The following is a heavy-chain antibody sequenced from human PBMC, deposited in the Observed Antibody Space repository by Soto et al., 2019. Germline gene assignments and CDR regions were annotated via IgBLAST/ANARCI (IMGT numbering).Heavy chain of an antibody. J-gene: IGHJ6*02. D-gene: IGHD3-3*01. CDR2: IIPIFGTA. V-gene: IGHV1-69*06. Sequence: QVQLVQSGAEVKKPGSSVKVSCKASGATFSSYAISWVRQAPGQGLEWMGGIIPIFGTANYAQKFQGRVTITANKSTSTAYRELGSLRSEDSAVYYCARPPREWLTPSRDYYYGMDVWGQGTTVTVSS. CDR3: ARPPREWLTPSRDYYYGMDV. CDR1: GATFSSYA.